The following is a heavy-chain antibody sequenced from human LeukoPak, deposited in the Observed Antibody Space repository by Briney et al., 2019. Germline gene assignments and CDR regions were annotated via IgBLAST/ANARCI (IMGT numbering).Heavy chain of an antibody. CDR1: GFIFSSYG. Sequence: GGSLRLSCAASGFIFSSYGMHWVRQAPGKGLEWVANIKQDGSEKYYVDSVKGRFTISRDNAKNSLYLQMNSLRAEDTAVYYCARELKYYYGSGSYSGWFDPWGQGTLVTVSS. V-gene: IGHV3-7*01. CDR2: IKQDGSEK. J-gene: IGHJ5*02. D-gene: IGHD3-10*01. CDR3: ARELKYYYGSGSYSGWFDP.